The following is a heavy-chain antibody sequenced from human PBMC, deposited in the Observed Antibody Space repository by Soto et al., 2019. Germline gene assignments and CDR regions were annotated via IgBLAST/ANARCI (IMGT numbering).Heavy chain of an antibody. CDR3: ARSRVVVAATGWFDP. CDR1: GGSISSGGYY. CDR2: IYYSGST. D-gene: IGHD2-15*01. Sequence: SETLSLTCTVSGGSISSGGYYWSWIRQHPGKGLEWIGYIYYSGSTYYNPSLKSRVTISVDTSKNQFSLKLSSVTAADTAVYYCARSRVVVAATGWFDPWGQGTLVTVSS. J-gene: IGHJ5*02. V-gene: IGHV4-31*03.